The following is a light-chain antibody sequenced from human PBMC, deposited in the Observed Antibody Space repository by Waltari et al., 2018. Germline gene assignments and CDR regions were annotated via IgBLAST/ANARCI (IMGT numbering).Light chain of an antibody. CDR3: QHYVRLPVS. V-gene: IGKV3-20*01. Sequence: EIVLTQSPGTLSLSPGERATLSCRASQSVSRSLAWYQQKPGQAPMLLIYGASSRATGVPDRFSGSGSGTDFSLTISRLEPEDCAVYYCQHYVRLPVSFGQGTKVEIK. CDR2: GAS. J-gene: IGKJ1*01. CDR1: QSVSRS.